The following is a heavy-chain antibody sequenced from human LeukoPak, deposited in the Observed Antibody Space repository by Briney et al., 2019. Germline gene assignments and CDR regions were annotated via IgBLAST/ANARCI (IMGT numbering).Heavy chain of an antibody. CDR1: GFTFSSYG. CDR2: IRYDGSNK. Sequence: GGSLRLSCAASGFTFSSYGMHWVRQAPGKGLEWVAFIRYDGSNKYYADSVKGRFTISRDNSKNTLYLQMNSLRAEDTAVYYCAKDRRREVAAAGYWGQGTLVTVSS. V-gene: IGHV3-30*02. J-gene: IGHJ4*02. D-gene: IGHD6-13*01. CDR3: AKDRRREVAAAGY.